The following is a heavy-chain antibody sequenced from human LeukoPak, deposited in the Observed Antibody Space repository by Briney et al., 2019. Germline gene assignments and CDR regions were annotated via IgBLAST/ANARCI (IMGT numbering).Heavy chain of an antibody. Sequence: SETLSLTCTVSGGSISSYYLSWIRQPAGKGLEWIGRIYTSGSTNYNPALKSRVTMSVDTSKNQFSLKLSSVTAADTAVYYCARAGYCSGGSCYHHAFDIWGQGTMVTVSS. J-gene: IGHJ3*02. D-gene: IGHD2-15*01. CDR2: IYTSGST. CDR3: ARAGYCSGGSCYHHAFDI. V-gene: IGHV4-4*07. CDR1: GGSISSYY.